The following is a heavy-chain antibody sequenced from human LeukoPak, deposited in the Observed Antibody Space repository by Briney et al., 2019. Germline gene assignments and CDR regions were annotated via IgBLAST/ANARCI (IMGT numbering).Heavy chain of an antibody. J-gene: IGHJ4*02. Sequence: PGGSLRLSCAASGFTFSSYSMNWVRQAPGKGLEWVSYISSSSSTIYYADSVKGRFTISRDNVKNSLYLQMNSLRAEDTAVYYCARAPEVGTPYYFDYWGQGTLVTVSS. D-gene: IGHD1-7*01. CDR3: ARAPEVGTPYYFDY. V-gene: IGHV3-48*04. CDR2: ISSSSSTI. CDR1: GFTFSSYS.